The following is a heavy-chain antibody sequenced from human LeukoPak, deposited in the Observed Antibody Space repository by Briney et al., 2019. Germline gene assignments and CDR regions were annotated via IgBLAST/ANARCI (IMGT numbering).Heavy chain of an antibody. V-gene: IGHV3-23*01. CDR3: AKGGYCSSTSCYTRGGFDP. Sequence: PGGSLRLSCAASGFTFRSYAMSWVRQAPGKGLERVSAISRSGGSTYYADSVKGRFTISRDNSKNTLYLQMNSLRAEDTAVYYCAKGGYCSSTSCYTRGGFDPWGQGTLVTVSS. D-gene: IGHD2-2*02. J-gene: IGHJ5*02. CDR1: GFTFRSYA. CDR2: ISRSGGST.